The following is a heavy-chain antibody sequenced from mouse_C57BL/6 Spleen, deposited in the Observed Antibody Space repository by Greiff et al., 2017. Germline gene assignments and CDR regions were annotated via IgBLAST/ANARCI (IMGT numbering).Heavy chain of an antibody. CDR1: GYTFTSYW. Sequence: VQLQQPGAELVRPGSSVKLSCKASGYTFTSYWMNWVKQRPGKGLEWIGQIYPGDGDTNYNGKFKGKATLTADKSSSTAYMQLSSLTSEDSAVYFGAREEDYYGSSSDYWGQGTTLTVSS. CDR3: AREEDYYGSSSDY. V-gene: IGHV1-80*01. CDR2: IYPGDGDT. J-gene: IGHJ2*01. D-gene: IGHD1-1*01.